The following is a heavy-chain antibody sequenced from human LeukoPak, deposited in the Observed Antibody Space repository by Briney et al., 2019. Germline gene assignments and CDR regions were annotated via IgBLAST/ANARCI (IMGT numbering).Heavy chain of an antibody. CDR1: GGSITTYY. CDR2: IYYNGNS. J-gene: IGHJ5*01. D-gene: IGHD2-2*01. Sequence: PSETLSLTCTVSGGSITTYYWTWIRQPPGKGLDWIGNIYYNGNSNYNPSLKSRVTLSVDTSKNQFSLKLSSVTAADTAVYYCARHKSYCTTSTCYYIDSWGQGTLVTVSS. V-gene: IGHV4-59*01. CDR3: ARHKSYCTTSTCYYIDS.